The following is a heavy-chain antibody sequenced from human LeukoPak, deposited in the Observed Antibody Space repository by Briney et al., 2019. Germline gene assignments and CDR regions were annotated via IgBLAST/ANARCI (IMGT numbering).Heavy chain of an antibody. J-gene: IGHJ1*01. V-gene: IGHV1-8*03. CDR2: MNPNSGDT. D-gene: IGHD2-8*01. CDR3: ASANFQY. Sequence: ASVTVSFKASGYTFTNYDINWVRQAPGQGLEWMGWMNPNSGDTANAQKLQGRLTITRTTSTSTAYMELSSLRSEDTAVYYCASANFQYWGQGTLVTVSS. CDR1: GYTFTNYD.